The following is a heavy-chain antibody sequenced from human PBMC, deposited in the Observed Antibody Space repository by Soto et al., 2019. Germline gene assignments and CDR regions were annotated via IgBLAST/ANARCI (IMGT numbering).Heavy chain of an antibody. Sequence: QVQLVQSGAEVKKPGSSVKVSCKASGGTFSSYAISWVRQAPGQGLEWMGGIIPIFGRANYAQKFQGRVTITADESTSTDYMELSSLRSEDTAVYYCARGPAEAVPNAEYFQHWGQGTLVTVFS. CDR2: IIPIFGRA. CDR1: GGTFSSYA. CDR3: ARGPAEAVPNAEYFQH. J-gene: IGHJ1*01. D-gene: IGHD6-13*01. V-gene: IGHV1-69*01.